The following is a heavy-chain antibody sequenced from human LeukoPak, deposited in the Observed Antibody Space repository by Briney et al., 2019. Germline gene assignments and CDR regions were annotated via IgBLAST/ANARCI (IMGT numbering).Heavy chain of an antibody. V-gene: IGHV1-18*04. D-gene: IGHD5-12*01. CDR2: ISAYNDNT. Sequence: ASVKVSCKASGYTFTGYYMHWVRQAPGQGLEWMGWISAYNDNTNYAQNLQGRVTMTTDTSTSTAYMELRSLRSDDTAVYYCARDRRYSGYDFDYWGQGTLVTVSS. CDR3: ARDRRYSGYDFDY. CDR1: GYTFTGYY. J-gene: IGHJ4*02.